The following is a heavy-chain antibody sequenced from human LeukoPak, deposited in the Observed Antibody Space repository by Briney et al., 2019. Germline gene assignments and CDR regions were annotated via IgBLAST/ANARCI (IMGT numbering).Heavy chain of an antibody. CDR2: ISSSGSTI. CDR1: GFTFSDYY. V-gene: IGHV3-11*04. D-gene: IGHD6-6*01. J-gene: IGHJ4*02. CDR3: ARRIAACPRYFDY. Sequence: GGSLRLSCAASGFTFSDYYMSRIRQAPGKGLEWVSYISSSGSTIYYADSVKGRFTISRDNAKNSLYLQMNSLRAEDTAVYYCARRIAACPRYFDYWGQGTLVTVSS.